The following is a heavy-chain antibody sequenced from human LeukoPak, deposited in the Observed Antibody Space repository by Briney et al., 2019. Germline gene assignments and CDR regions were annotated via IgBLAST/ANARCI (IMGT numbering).Heavy chain of an antibody. CDR3: ARGVEASGVGFYAFDI. J-gene: IGHJ3*02. D-gene: IGHD6-13*01. Sequence: TSETLSLTCTVPGASIGSFYWSWIRQPAGKGLEWIGRLYNGGDTNYSPSLRSRVTIPVDTSKNQFSLKLNSVTAADTAVYYCARGVEASGVGFYAFDIWGQGTVVTVSS. V-gene: IGHV4-4*07. CDR1: GASIGSFY. CDR2: LYNGGDT.